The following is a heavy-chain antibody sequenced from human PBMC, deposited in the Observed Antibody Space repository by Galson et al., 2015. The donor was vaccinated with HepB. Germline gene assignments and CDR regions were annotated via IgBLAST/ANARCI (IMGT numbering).Heavy chain of an antibody. CDR1: GFTFRSYA. CDR3: ARQAYYNSDSYYRDAFDI. V-gene: IGHV3-30*04. CDR2: ISFDGSDS. D-gene: IGHD3-10*01. Sequence: LRLSCAASGFTFRSYAVHWVRQAPGKGLEWVAAISFDGSDSFHADSVKGRFTISRDNSRNALYLQMNSLTAADTAVYYCARQAYYNSDSYYRDAFDIWGQGTMVAVSS. J-gene: IGHJ3*02.